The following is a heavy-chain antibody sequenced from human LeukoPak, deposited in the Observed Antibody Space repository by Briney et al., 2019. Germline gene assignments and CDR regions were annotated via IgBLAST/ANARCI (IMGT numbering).Heavy chain of an antibody. CDR2: INPSGGST. J-gene: IGHJ4*02. Sequence: GASVKVSCKASGYTFTRYYMHWVRQAPGQGLGWMGIINPSGGSTSYAQKFQGRVTMTRDTSTSTVYMELSSLRSEDTAVYYCARDWDIIAAAMGDLDYWGQGTLVTVSS. CDR1: GYTFTRYY. D-gene: IGHD6-13*01. CDR3: ARDWDIIAAAMGDLDY. V-gene: IGHV1-46*01.